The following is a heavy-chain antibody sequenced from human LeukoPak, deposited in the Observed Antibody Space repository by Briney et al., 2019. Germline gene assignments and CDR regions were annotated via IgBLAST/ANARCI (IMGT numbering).Heavy chain of an antibody. V-gene: IGHV3-23*01. CDR1: GFTFSSYA. CDR2: ISGSGSST. CDR3: AEGGSGTYYGIDY. J-gene: IGHJ4*02. D-gene: IGHD1-26*01. Sequence: GGSLRLSCAASGFTFSSYAMTWVRQAPGKGLEWVSAISGSGSSTYYADSVKSRFTISRDNSKNTLYLQMNSLRAEDTAVYYCAEGGSGTYYGIDYWGQGTLVTVSS.